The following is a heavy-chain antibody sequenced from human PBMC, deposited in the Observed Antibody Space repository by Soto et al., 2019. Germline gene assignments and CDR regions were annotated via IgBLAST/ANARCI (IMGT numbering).Heavy chain of an antibody. CDR3: ARSGHSFGGVV. D-gene: IGHD3-16*01. Sequence: PSETLSLTCTVSGGSMSDHYCSWIRQPPGKGLEYIGYIFYSGSTSYNASLTSRAAISLDTPNNQISLKLKSVTAADTAVYYCARSGHSFGGVVWGQGIQVTVSS. V-gene: IGHV4-59*11. CDR1: GGSMSDHY. J-gene: IGHJ4*02. CDR2: IFYSGST.